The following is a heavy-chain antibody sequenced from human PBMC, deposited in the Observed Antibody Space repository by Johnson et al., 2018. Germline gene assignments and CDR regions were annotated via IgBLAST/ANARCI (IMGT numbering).Heavy chain of an antibody. CDR1: GFTFSSYD. Sequence: EVQLVESGGGLVKPGGSLRLSCAASGFTFSSYDMHWVRQATGKGLEWVSAIGTAGDTYYPGSVKGRFTISRENAKNKLYLQMNSVRAEDSSVYYCAKDLVRGVIIKDYYYYGMDVWGQGTTVTVSS. CDR2: IGTAGDT. D-gene: IGHD3-10*01. V-gene: IGHV3-13*01. J-gene: IGHJ6*02. CDR3: AKDLVRGVIIKDYYYYGMDV.